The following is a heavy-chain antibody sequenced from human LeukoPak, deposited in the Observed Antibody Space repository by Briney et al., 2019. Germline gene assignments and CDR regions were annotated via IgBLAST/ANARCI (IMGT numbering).Heavy chain of an antibody. V-gene: IGHV1-2*06. Sequence: ASVKVSCKASGYTFTSYAMNWVRQAPGQGLEWMGRINPNSGGTNYAQKFQGRVTMTRDTSISTAYMELSRLRSDDTAAYYCAGFGVVIQDAFDIWGQGTLVTVSS. CDR2: INPNSGGT. D-gene: IGHD3-3*01. J-gene: IGHJ3*02. CDR1: GYTFTSYA. CDR3: AGFGVVIQDAFDI.